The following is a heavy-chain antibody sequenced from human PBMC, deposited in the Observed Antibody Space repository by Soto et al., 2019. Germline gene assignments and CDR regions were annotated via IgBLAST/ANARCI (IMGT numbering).Heavy chain of an antibody. J-gene: IGHJ4*02. CDR1: GFTFSSYA. V-gene: IGHV3-23*01. D-gene: IGHD6-13*01. CDR3: AKDRDSSSWYGYYFDY. CDR2: ISGSGGST. Sequence: GGSLRLSCAATGFTFSSYAMSWVRQAPEKGLEWVSAISGSGGSTYYADSVKGRFTISRDNSKNTLYLQMNSLRAEDTAVYYCAKDRDSSSWYGYYFDYWGQGTLVTVSS.